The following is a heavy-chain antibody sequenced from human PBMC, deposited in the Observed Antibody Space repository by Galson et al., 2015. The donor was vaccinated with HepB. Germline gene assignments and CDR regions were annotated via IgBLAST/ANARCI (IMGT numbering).Heavy chain of an antibody. CDR1: GFTFSDYY. D-gene: IGHD3-16*02. CDR2: ISSSGSTI. CDR3: ASANRENYDYIWGSYRSYYFDY. V-gene: IGHV3-11*01. J-gene: IGHJ4*02. Sequence: SLRLSCAASGFTFSDYYMSWIRQAPGKGLEWVSYISSSGSTIYYADSVKGRFTISRDNAKNSLYLQMNSLRAEDTAVYYCASANRENYDYIWGSYRSYYFDYWGQGTLVTVSS.